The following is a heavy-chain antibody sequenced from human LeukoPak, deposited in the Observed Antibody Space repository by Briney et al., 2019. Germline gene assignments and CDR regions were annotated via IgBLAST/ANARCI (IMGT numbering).Heavy chain of an antibody. J-gene: IGHJ4*02. D-gene: IGHD1-26*01. CDR1: GGSISSYY. CDR2: IYNSGST. CDR3: ARAVYSGSYHVGESDY. V-gene: IGHV4-59*08. Sequence: SETLSLTCTVSGGSISSYYWSWIRQSPGKGLEWIGYIYNSGSTNYNPSLKSRVTISVDTSKNQFSLKLSSVTAADTAVYYCARAVYSGSYHVGESDYWGQGTLVTVSS.